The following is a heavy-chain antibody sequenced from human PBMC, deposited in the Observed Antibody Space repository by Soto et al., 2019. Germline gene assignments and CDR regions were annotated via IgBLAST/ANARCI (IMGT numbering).Heavy chain of an antibody. Sequence: GGSLRLSCAASGFTFSSYWMSWVRQAPGKGLEWVANIKQDGSGKYYVDSVKGRFTISRDNAKNSLYLQMNSLRAEDTVVYYCARELMEQPPWHYYYYYYMDVWGKGTTVTVSS. CDR3: ARELMEQPPWHYYYYYYMDV. J-gene: IGHJ6*03. D-gene: IGHD2-8*01. CDR1: GFTFSSYW. V-gene: IGHV3-7*01. CDR2: IKQDGSGK.